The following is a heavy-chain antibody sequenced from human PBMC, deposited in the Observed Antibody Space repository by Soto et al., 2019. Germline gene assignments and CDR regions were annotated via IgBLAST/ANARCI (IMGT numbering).Heavy chain of an antibody. V-gene: IGHV1-2*04. CDR2: INPNSGGT. D-gene: IGHD3-10*01. CDR1: GYTFTSYD. CDR3: ARARVRGVIIKSYDAFDI. J-gene: IGHJ3*02. Sequence: ASVKVSCKASGYTFTSYDINWVRQAPGQGLEWMGWINPNSGGTNYAQKFQGWVTMTRDTSISTAYMELSRLRSDDTAVYYCARARVRGVIIKSYDAFDIWGQGTMVTVSS.